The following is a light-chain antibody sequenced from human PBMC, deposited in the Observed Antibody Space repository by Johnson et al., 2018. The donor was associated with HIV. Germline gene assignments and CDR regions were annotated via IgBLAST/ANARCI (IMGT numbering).Light chain of an antibody. J-gene: IGLJ1*01. Sequence: QSVLTQPPSVSAAPGQKVTISCSGSSSNIGNNYVSWYQQLPGTAPKLLIYESNKRPSGIPDRFSGSKSGTSATLGITGLQTGEEAHYSYGTWDSSLGAYVFGTGTKVTVL. CDR1: SSNIGNNY. CDR2: ESN. CDR3: GTWDSSLGAYV. V-gene: IGLV1-51*02.